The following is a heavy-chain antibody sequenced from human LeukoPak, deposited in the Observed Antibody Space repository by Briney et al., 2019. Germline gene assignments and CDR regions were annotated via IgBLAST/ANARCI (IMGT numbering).Heavy chain of an antibody. D-gene: IGHD5-18*01. CDR3: ARAPPSNGYSYHFDV. CDR2: IYIDGTGI. CDR1: GFTFSKYW. V-gene: IGHV3-74*01. J-gene: IGHJ3*01. Sequence: GGSLRLSCAASGFTFSKYWMHWVRQAPGKGLVWVSRIYIDGTGIVYAGSVKGRFIISRDNAKNTLYLQMNSLRVEDTAVYYCARAPPSNGYSYHFDVWGQGTMVTVSS.